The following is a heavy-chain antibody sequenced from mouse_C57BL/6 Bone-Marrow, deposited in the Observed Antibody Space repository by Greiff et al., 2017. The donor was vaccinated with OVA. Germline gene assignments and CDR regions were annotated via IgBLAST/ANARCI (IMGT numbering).Heavy chain of an antibody. CDR3: TYYYGSPWFAY. J-gene: IGHJ3*01. D-gene: IGHD1-1*01. Sequence: QVQLQQSGAELVRPGASVTLSCKASGHTFTDYEMHWVKQTPVHGLEWIGAIDPETGGTAYNQKFKGKAILTADKSSSTAYMELRSLTSEDSAVYYCTYYYGSPWFAYWGQGTLVTVSA. V-gene: IGHV1-15*01. CDR2: IDPETGGT. CDR1: GHTFTDYE.